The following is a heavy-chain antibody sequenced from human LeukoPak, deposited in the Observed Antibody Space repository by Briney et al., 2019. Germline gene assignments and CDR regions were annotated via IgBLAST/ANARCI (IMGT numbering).Heavy chain of an antibody. CDR3: ARGYIGTGARGGFDY. CDR1: GFPVSSDY. D-gene: IGHD1-14*01. J-gene: IGHJ4*02. V-gene: IGHV3-53*01. CDR2: IYSGGST. Sequence: GGSLRLSCAASGFPVSSDYMSWVRQAPGKGLEWVSVIYSGGSTYYADSVKGRFTISRHNSKNTLYLQMNSLRAEDTAVYYCARGYIGTGARGGFDYWGQGTLVTVSS.